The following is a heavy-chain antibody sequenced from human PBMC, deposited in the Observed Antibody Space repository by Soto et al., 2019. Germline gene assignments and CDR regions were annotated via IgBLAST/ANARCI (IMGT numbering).Heavy chain of an antibody. D-gene: IGHD5-18*01. Sequence: EVQLVQSGGGLVKPGGSLRLSCAASGITLSNFWMTWVRQAPGKGLEWVGRIKSKVDGSTTEYGSPVKDRFVISRDDSENTLDLQMHGLKTEDTAVYYFATPRPWTHGYGYWGQGTLVTVSS. CDR1: GITLSNFW. J-gene: IGHJ4*02. V-gene: IGHV3-15*01. CDR2: IKSKVDGSTT. CDR3: ATPRPWTHGYGY.